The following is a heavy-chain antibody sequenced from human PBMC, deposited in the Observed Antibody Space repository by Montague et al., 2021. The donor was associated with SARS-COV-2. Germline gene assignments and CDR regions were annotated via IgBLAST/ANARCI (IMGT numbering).Heavy chain of an antibody. CDR1: GASVASGNFY. D-gene: IGHD6-6*01. CDR3: ARSQANVPSRPGFDY. CDR2: MYYTGHT. Sequence: SETLSLTCTVSGASVASGNFYWSWIRRPPGKGLEWIGYMYYTGHTNYNPSLESRVTMPVDPSKNQFSLTLTSVTAADTAVYSCARSQANVPSRPGFDYWGQGALVPVSS. V-gene: IGHV4-61*01. J-gene: IGHJ4*02.